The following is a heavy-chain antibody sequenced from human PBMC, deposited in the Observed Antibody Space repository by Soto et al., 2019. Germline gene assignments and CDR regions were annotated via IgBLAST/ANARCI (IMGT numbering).Heavy chain of an antibody. D-gene: IGHD2-15*01. J-gene: IGHJ4*02. Sequence: PGGSLRLSCAASGFTFSSYAMSWVRQAPGKGLEWVSAISGSGGSTYYADSVKGRFTISRDNSKNTLYLQMNSLRAEDTAVYYCAKALANVVDLYYLDYWGQGTLVTVSS. V-gene: IGHV3-23*01. CDR3: AKALANVVDLYYLDY. CDR2: ISGSGGST. CDR1: GFTFSSYA.